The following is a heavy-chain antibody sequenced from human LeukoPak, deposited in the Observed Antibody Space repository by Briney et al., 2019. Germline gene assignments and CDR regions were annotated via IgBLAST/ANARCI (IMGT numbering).Heavy chain of an antibody. CDR1: GGTFSSYA. CDR2: IIPIFGTA. D-gene: IGHD3-22*01. Sequence: ASVKVSCKASGGTFSSYAISWVRQAPGQGLEWMGGIIPIFGTANYAQKFQGRVTITADESTSTAYMELSSLRSEDTAVYYCAQSETYFYDSSGGHWGQGTLVTVSS. CDR3: AQSETYFYDSSGGH. J-gene: IGHJ4*02. V-gene: IGHV1-69*13.